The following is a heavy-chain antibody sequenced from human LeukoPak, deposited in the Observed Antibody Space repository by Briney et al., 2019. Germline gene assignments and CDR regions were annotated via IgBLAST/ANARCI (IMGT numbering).Heavy chain of an antibody. CDR2: ISGSGGNT. D-gene: IGHD3-22*01. Sequence: GGSLRLSCAASGFTFSNYAMSWVRQAPGKGLEWVPAISGSGGNTYYADSVKGRFTISRDNSKNTLYLQMNSLRAEDTAVYYCARGGYYDSSGSLGYFDYWGQGTLVTVSS. J-gene: IGHJ4*02. CDR1: GFTFSNYA. V-gene: IGHV3-23*01. CDR3: ARGGYYDSSGSLGYFDY.